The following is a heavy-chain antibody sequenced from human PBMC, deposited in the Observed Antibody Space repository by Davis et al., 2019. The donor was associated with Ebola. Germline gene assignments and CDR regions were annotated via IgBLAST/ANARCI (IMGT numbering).Heavy chain of an antibody. D-gene: IGHD1-26*01. CDR2: IKQDGSEK. CDR3: ARDLGWELPDYFDY. J-gene: IGHJ4*02. V-gene: IGHV3-7*01. Sequence: GESLKISCAASGFTFISYWMSWVRQAPGKGLEWVANIKQDGSEKYYVDSVKGRFTISRDNAKNSLYLQMNSLRAEDTAVYYCARDLGWELPDYFDYWGQGTLVTVSS. CDR1: GFTFISYW.